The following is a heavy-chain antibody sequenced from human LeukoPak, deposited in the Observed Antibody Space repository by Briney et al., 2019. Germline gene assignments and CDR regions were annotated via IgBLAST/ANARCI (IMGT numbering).Heavy chain of an antibody. CDR2: INPNSGDT. J-gene: IGHJ4*02. D-gene: IGHD3-3*01. CDR3: ARFHHDFWSGYYTTPGLDY. V-gene: IGHV1-2*02. CDR1: GYTFTGYY. Sequence: ASVKVSCKASGYTFTGYYMHWVRQAPGQGLEWMGWINPNSGDTSYTQKFQGRVTMTRDTSINTAYMELSGLRSDDTAVYYCARFHHDFWSGYYTTPGLDYWGQGTLVTVSS.